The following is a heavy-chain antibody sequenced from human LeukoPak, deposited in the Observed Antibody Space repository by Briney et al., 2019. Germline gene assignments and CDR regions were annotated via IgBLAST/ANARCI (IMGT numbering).Heavy chain of an antibody. CDR3: AELGITMIGGV. D-gene: IGHD3-10*02. J-gene: IGHJ6*04. CDR2: ISSSGSTI. V-gene: IGHV3-48*04. CDR1: GFSFSSYG. Sequence: GGSLRLSCAASGFSFSSYGMNWVRQAPGKGLEWVSYISSSGSTIYYADSVKGRFTISRDNAKNSLYLQMNSLRAEDTAVYYCAELGITMIGGVWGKGTTVTISS.